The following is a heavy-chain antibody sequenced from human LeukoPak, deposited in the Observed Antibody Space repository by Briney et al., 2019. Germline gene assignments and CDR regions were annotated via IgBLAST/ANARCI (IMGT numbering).Heavy chain of an antibody. J-gene: IGHJ5*02. D-gene: IGHD3-10*01. CDR3: ARGGSSRFDP. V-gene: IGHV3-7*01. CDR1: GFTFSSYS. CDR2: IKPDGSER. Sequence: GRSLRLSCAAAGFTFSSYSMSWVRQPPGKGLEWVAIIKPDGSERYSVDSVKGRFTISRDNAENSLYLQMNSLRAEDTAVYYCARGGSSRFDPWGQGTLVTVSS.